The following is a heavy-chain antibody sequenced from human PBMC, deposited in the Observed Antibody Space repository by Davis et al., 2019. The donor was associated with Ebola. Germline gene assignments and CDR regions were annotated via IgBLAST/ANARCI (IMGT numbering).Heavy chain of an antibody. D-gene: IGHD3-3*02. CDR3: ARGTSLARNFDN. CDR2: IYPGASAP. V-gene: IGHV5-51*01. CDR1: GYRFSNYW. Sequence: GESLKISCKGSGYRFSNYWIGWVRQMPVKGLEWMGIIYPGASAPRYSPSFQGQVTISADKSISTAYLQWSSLKTSDTAMYYCARGTSLARNFDNWGQGTLVTVSS. J-gene: IGHJ4*02.